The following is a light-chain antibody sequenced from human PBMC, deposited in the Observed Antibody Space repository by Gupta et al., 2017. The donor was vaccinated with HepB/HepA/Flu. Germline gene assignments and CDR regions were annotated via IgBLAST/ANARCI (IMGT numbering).Light chain of an antibody. V-gene: IGLV3-19*01. CDR1: SLRSYY. CDR3: NSRDSSGNHRYV. CDR2: GKN. J-gene: IGLJ1*01. Sequence: SSELTQDPAVSVALGQTVRITCQGDSLRSYYASWYQQKPGQAPVLVIYGKNNRPSGIPDRLSGSSSGNTASLTITGAQAEDEADYYCNSRDSSGNHRYVFGTGTKVTVL.